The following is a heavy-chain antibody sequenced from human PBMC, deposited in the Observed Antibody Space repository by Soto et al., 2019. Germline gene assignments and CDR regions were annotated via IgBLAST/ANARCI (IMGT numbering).Heavy chain of an antibody. CDR1: GFSFSSYW. CDR2: INSDASST. D-gene: IGHD4-17*01. V-gene: IGHV3-74*01. J-gene: IGHJ4*02. Sequence: DVQLVESGGGVAQPGGSLRLSCEASGFSFSSYWLQWVRQAPGKRLVWVSRINSDASSTTYADSVKGRFAISRDNARNTVYLQGNSLGAADTAVYYGARDPSWDYGPVDYWGQGTLVTVSS. CDR3: ARDPSWDYGPVDY.